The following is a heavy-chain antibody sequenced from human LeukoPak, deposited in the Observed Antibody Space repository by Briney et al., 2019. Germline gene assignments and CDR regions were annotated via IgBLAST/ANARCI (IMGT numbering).Heavy chain of an antibody. CDR2: ISGSGGST. Sequence: GGSLRLSCAASGFTFISYAMSWVRQAPGKGLEWVSAISGSGGSTYYADSVKGRFTISRDNSKNTLYLQMNSLRAEDTAVYYCAKSRGYYDSSGYDYYYYMDVWGKGTTVTVS. CDR3: AKSRGYYDSSGYDYYYYMDV. CDR1: GFTFISYA. V-gene: IGHV3-23*01. D-gene: IGHD3-22*01. J-gene: IGHJ6*03.